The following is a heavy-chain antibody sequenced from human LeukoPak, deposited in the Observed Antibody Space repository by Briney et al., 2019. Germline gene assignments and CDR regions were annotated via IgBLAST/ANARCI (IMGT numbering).Heavy chain of an antibody. CDR2: ISWNSGSI. CDR3: ARLTRKTIDY. D-gene: IGHD3-9*01. CDR1: GFTFDDYA. J-gene: IGHJ4*02. V-gene: IGHV3-9*01. Sequence: PGGSLRLSCAASGFTFDDYAMHWVRQAPGKGLEWVSGISWNSGSIGYADSVRGRFTISRDNAKNSLYLQMNSLRAEDTALYYCARLTRKTIDYWGQGTLVTVSS.